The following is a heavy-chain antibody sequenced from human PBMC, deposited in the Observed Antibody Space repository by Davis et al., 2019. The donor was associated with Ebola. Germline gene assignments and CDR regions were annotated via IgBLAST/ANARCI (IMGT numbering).Heavy chain of an antibody. J-gene: IGHJ4*02. Sequence: GESLKTSCAASGFTFSSYWMHWVRQAPGKGLEWVAVISYDGSNKYYADSVKGRFTISRDNSKNTLYLQMNSLRAEDTAVYYCARKDAIDYWGQGTLVTVSS. CDR2: ISYDGSNK. CDR3: ARKDAIDY. V-gene: IGHV3-30*03. CDR1: GFTFSSYW.